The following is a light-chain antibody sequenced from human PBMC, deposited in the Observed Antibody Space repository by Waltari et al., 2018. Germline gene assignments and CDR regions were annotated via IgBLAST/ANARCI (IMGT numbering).Light chain of an antibody. Sequence: DIQMTQSPSSLSASVGDRVTITCRASQSIGTYLNWYRQIPGKAPKLLIYAAYSLQSWVPSRFSGSGSGTYFTLTITSLQPEDIATYYCQQSHSTPWTFGQGTKVEIK. CDR2: AAY. CDR1: QSIGTY. V-gene: IGKV1-39*01. CDR3: QQSHSTPWT. J-gene: IGKJ1*01.